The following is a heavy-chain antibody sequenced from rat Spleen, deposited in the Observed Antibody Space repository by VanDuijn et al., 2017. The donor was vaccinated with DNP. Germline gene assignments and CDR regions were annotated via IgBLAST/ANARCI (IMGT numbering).Heavy chain of an antibody. CDR3: ARGLNYGGSIYSWYFDF. CDR2: INYSSTT. Sequence: EVQFQESGPGLVKSSQSLSLTCSVTGYSITSNYWAWIRKFPGNKMEWMGYINYSSTTAYNPSLKSRISITRDTSKNQFFLHLNSVTTEDTATYYCARGLNYGGSIYSWYFDFWGPGTMVTVSS. V-gene: IGHV3-1*01. D-gene: IGHD1-11*01. CDR1: GYSITSNY. J-gene: IGHJ1*01.